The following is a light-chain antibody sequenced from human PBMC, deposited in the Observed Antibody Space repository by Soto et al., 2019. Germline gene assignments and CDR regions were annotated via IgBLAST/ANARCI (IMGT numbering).Light chain of an antibody. V-gene: IGLV2-14*01. CDR1: ISDVVGYNY. J-gene: IGLJ1*01. CDR3: SSYTSSSTPLSV. CDR2: EVS. Sequence: SLLTQPASVSGSPGQSIPISCTGTISDVVGYNYVSWYQQHPGKAPKLMIYEVSNRPSGVSNRFSGSKSGNTASLTISGLQAEEEADYYCSSYTSSSTPLSVFGTGTKVTVL.